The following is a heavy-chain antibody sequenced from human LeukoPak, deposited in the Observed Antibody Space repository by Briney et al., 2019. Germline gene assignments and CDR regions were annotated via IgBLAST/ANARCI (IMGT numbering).Heavy chain of an antibody. CDR3: ARAISGYFDY. Sequence: GGSLRLSCAASGFAFSSHWMSWVRQAPGKGLEWVANIKQDGSEKYYVDSVKGRFTISRDNAKNSLYLQMNSLRAEDTAVYYCARAISGYFDYWGQGTLVTVSS. CDR1: GFAFSSHW. V-gene: IGHV3-7*04. D-gene: IGHD6-19*01. J-gene: IGHJ4*02. CDR2: IKQDGSEK.